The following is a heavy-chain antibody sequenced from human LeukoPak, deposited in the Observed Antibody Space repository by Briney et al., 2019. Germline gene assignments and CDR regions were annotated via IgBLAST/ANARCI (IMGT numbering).Heavy chain of an antibody. Sequence: GGSLRLSCAASGFTFSSYEMNWVRQAPGKGLEWVSYISSGGNTIYYADPVKGRFTISRDNAKNSLYLQMNSLRAEDTAVYYCAREGTAMVSFDYWGQGTLVTVSS. D-gene: IGHD5-18*01. J-gene: IGHJ4*02. V-gene: IGHV3-48*03. CDR1: GFTFSSYE. CDR2: ISSGGNTI. CDR3: AREGTAMVSFDY.